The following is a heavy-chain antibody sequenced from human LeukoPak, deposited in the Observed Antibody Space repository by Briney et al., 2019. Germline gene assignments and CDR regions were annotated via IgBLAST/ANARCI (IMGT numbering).Heavy chain of an antibody. V-gene: IGHV7-4-1*02. CDR2: LNTKTGAP. CDR1: GYTFTNYY. CDR3: ARRSPSADAFDI. Sequence: ASVKVSCKASGYTFTNYYMHWVRQAPGQGLEWMGWLNTKTGAPTYAQGFTGRFVFSLDISVSTTYLQISNLKPEDTAVYYCARRSPSADAFDIWGQGTMVTVSS. J-gene: IGHJ3*02.